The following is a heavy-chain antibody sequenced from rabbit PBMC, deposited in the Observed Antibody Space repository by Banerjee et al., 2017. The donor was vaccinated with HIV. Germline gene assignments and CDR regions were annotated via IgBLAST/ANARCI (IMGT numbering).Heavy chain of an antibody. CDR3: ARDFDF. CDR2: IYAGSSGST. J-gene: IGHJ4*01. V-gene: IGHV1S45*01. Sequence: EESGGDLVKPEGSLTLTCTASGFTLSSYWIYWVRQAPGKGLEWIACIYAGSSGSTYYASWATGRFTTSKTSSTTVTLQMTSLTAADTATYFCARDFDFWGPGTLVTVS. CDR1: GFTLSSYW.